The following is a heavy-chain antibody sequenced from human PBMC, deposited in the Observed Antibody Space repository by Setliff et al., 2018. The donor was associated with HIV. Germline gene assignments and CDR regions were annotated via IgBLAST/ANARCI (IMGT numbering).Heavy chain of an antibody. CDR2: INIDSGHT. V-gene: IGHV1-18*01. D-gene: IGHD1-26*01. Sequence: ASVKVSCKASGYSFTAYGISWVRQAPGQGFEWMGWINIDSGHTNFAQKFQDRVTVTTDTSTSTAYMELRGLRSDDTAVYYCARGGSYWGDAFDIWGQGTMVTVSS. CDR1: GYSFTAYG. J-gene: IGHJ3*02. CDR3: ARGGSYWGDAFDI.